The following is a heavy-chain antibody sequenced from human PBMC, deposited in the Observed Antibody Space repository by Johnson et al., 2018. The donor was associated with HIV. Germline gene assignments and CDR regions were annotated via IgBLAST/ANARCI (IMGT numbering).Heavy chain of an antibody. CDR1: GFTVSNNY. D-gene: IGHD1-1*01. J-gene: IGHJ3*02. Sequence: VQLVESGGDLIQPGGSLRLSCAVSGFTVSNNYMNWVRQAPGKGLEWVSVIYSGGSIYSVDSVKGRFTISRDNSKNTQYLQMNSLRAEYTAVYYCSRDLGGTRGNAFDIWGQGTMVTVSS. CDR3: SRDLGGTRGNAFDI. V-gene: IGHV3-53*01. CDR2: IYSGGSI.